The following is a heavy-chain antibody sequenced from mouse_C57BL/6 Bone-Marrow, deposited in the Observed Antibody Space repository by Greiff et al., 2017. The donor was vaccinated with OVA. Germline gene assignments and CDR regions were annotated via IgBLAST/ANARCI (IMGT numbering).Heavy chain of an antibody. D-gene: IGHD1-1*01. J-gene: IGHJ2*01. CDR2: IDPSDSYT. Sequence: VQLQQPGAELVMPGASVKLSCKASGYTFTSYWMHWVKQRPGQGLEWIGEIDPSDSYTNYNQKFKGKSTLTVDKSSSTAYMQLSSLTSEDSAVYYCAREGNYYGGVDYWGQGTTLTVSS. CDR1: GYTFTSYW. CDR3: AREGNYYGGVDY. V-gene: IGHV1-69*01.